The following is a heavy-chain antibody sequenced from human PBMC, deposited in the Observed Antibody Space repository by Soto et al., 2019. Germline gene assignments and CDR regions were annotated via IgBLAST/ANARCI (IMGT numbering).Heavy chain of an antibody. J-gene: IGHJ4*02. CDR2: IHGGGST. Sequence: VQLVESGGGLIKPGGSLRLSCAASGFSVSNNHMTWIRQTAGKGLELVSFIHGGGSTSYADSVKGRFTISRDNSKNTLYLQMDRLRAEDTAIYYCAGRLTTAASLDYWGQGTLVTVSS. V-gene: IGHV3-53*01. CDR3: AGRLTTAASLDY. D-gene: IGHD3-16*01. CDR1: GFSVSNNH.